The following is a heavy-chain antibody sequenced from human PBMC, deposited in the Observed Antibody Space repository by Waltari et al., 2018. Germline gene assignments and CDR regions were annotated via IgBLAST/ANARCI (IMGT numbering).Heavy chain of an antibody. CDR3: ARVAGSDFWSGYYAY. CDR1: GYSISSGYY. J-gene: IGHJ4*02. CDR2: IYHSGST. D-gene: IGHD3-3*01. Sequence: QVQLQESGPGLVKPSETLSLTCTVSGYSISSGYYWGRIRQPPGKGLEWIGSIYHSGSTYYNPSLKSRVTISVDTSKNQFSLKLSSVTAADTAVYYCARVAGSDFWSGYYAYWGQGTLVTVSS. V-gene: IGHV4-38-2*02.